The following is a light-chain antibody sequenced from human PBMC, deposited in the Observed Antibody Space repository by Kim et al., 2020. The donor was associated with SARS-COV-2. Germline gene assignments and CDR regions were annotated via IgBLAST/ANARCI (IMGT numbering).Light chain of an antibody. CDR2: KSS. Sequence: DIQMTQSPSTLSASVGDSVTITCRASQSIGRWLAWYHQEPGKAPTLLIYKSSNLESGVPSRFSGRGSETDFNLTISGLQPDDFGTYYCQHYNNYPYHFGQGTKLEIK. CDR1: QSIGRW. V-gene: IGKV1-5*03. J-gene: IGKJ2*01. CDR3: QHYNNYPYH.